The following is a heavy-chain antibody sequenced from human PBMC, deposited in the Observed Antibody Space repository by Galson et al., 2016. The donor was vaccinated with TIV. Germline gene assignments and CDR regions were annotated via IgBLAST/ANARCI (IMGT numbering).Heavy chain of an antibody. CDR1: GFTFSTYV. CDR2: VRYDGSHK. V-gene: IGHV3-30*02. J-gene: IGHJ6*02. Sequence: SLRLSCAISGFTFSTYVMHWVRQAPGKGLEWVAFVRYDGSHKNYAESVKGRFTISRDNSKYTLYLQMNSLRAEDTAVYYCAKGMAIFGVIPPGGGMDVWGQGTTVTVSS. CDR3: AKGMAIFGVIPPGGGMDV. D-gene: IGHD3-3*01.